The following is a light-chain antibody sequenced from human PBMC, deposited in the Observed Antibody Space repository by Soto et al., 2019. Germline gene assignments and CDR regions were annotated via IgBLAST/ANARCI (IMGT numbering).Light chain of an antibody. CDR1: QSLLYNSNKKNY. J-gene: IGKJ4*01. CDR3: QQYYDAPSLT. CDR2: WAS. V-gene: IGKV4-1*01. Sequence: DIELTQSPDSLAVSLGERATINCKSSQSLLYNSNKKNYLAWYQHKAGQPPKLLVYWASIRESGVPDRFSGSGSGTDFTLTISSLQAEDVAVYYCQQYYDAPSLTFGGGTKVEI.